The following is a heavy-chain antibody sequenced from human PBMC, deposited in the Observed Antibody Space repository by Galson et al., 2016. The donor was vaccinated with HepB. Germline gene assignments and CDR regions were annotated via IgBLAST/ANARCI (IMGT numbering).Heavy chain of an antibody. D-gene: IGHD3-22*01. CDR3: ARDYCDGSCHYMDY. CDR1: GFTFSDHY. Sequence: SLRLSCAASGFTFSDHYIDWVRQAPGKGLEWVGRSRDKAHSYTTEYAASVKGRFAISRDDSDNSLYLQMNSLKTEDTAVYYCARDYCDGSCHYMDYWGRGTLVTVSS. J-gene: IGHJ4*02. V-gene: IGHV3-72*01. CDR2: SRDKAHSYTT.